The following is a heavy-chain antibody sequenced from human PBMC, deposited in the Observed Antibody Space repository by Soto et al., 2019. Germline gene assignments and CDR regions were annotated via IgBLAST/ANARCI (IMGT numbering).Heavy chain of an antibody. CDR2: IDPSDSYV. V-gene: IGHV5-10-1*01. J-gene: IGHJ4*02. D-gene: IGHD2-2*01. Sequence: PGESLKISCQASGYSFTAYWITWVRQMPGKGLEWMATIDPSDSYVDYSPSFRGHVTFSVHRSITTVYLQWNSLKASDSAMYFCPRRASSSFCHFDFWGQGALVTVSS. CDR1: GYSFTAYW. CDR3: PRRASSSFCHFDF.